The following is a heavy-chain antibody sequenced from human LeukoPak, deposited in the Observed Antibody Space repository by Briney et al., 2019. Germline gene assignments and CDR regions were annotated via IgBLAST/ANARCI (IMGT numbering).Heavy chain of an antibody. CDR2: IIPIFGTA. V-gene: IGHV1-69*13. J-gene: IGHJ4*02. Sequence: SVKVSCKASGGTFSSYAISWVRQAPGQGLEWMGGIIPIFGTANYAQKFQGRVTITADESTSTAYMELSSLRSEDTAVFYCARDHIIWDYDTLSDTPLFDYWGQGTLVTVSS. D-gene: IGHD3-9*01. CDR1: GGTFSSYA. CDR3: ARDHIIWDYDTLSDTPLFDY.